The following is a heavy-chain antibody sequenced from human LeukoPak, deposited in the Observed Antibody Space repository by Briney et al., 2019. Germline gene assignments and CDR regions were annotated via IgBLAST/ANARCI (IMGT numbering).Heavy chain of an antibody. CDR2: ISGYNGNT. D-gene: IGHD6-13*01. V-gene: IGHV1-18*01. J-gene: IGHJ5*02. Sequence: ASVKVSCKASGYTFTDYYIHWMRQAPGQGLEWMGWISGYNGNTNYAQKLQGRVTMTTDTSTSTAYMELRSLRSDDTAVYYCARDRDSYSSSNWFDPWGQGTLVTVSS. CDR3: ARDRDSYSSSNWFDP. CDR1: GYTFTDYY.